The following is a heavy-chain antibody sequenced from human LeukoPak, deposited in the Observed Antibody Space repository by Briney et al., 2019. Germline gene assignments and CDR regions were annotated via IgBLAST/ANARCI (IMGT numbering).Heavy chain of an antibody. CDR3: ARESLYSGSASSDLDY. V-gene: IGHV3-21*01. D-gene: IGHD3-10*01. Sequence: GGSLRLSCAASGFTFSSYTMDWVRQAPGKGLEWVSSISASSGYIYYADSMKGRFTISRDNAENSLRLQMNILRAEDTALYYCARESLYSGSASSDLDYWGQGTLVTVSS. CDR1: GFTFSSYT. J-gene: IGHJ4*02. CDR2: ISASSGYI.